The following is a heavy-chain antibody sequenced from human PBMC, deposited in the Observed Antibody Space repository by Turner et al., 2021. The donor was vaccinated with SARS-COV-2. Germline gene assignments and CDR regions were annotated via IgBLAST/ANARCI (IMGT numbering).Heavy chain of an antibody. D-gene: IGHD3-22*01. J-gene: IGHJ5*02. CDR1: GASIGSSRNY. CDR3: ARHDSRITNIIVVPRNWFDP. CDR2: INYSGRN. V-gene: IGHV4-39*01. Sequence: QLQLQESGPGLVKASETLSLTCTVSGASIGSSRNYWGWIRQPPGKGLEWIGSINYSGRNYYKSSLKSRVTISVDTSKNQISLKLSTVTAADTAKYYCARHDSRITNIIVVPRNWFDPWGQGTLVTVSS.